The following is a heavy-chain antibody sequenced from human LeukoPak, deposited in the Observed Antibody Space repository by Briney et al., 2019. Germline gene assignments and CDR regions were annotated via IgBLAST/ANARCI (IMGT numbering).Heavy chain of an antibody. J-gene: IGHJ5*02. V-gene: IGHV4-59*01. CDR1: GGSISSYY. Sequence: SETLSLTCTVSGGSISSYYWSWIRQPPGKGLEWIGYIYYSGSTNYNPSLKSRVTISVDTSKNQFSLKLSSVTAAGTAVYYCARAGAVVDNWFDPWGQGTLVTVSS. CDR3: ARAGAVVDNWFDP. D-gene: IGHD2-15*01. CDR2: IYYSGST.